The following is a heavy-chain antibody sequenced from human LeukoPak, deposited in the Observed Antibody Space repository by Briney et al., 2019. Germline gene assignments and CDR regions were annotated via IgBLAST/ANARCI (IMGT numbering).Heavy chain of an antibody. CDR2: INPNSGGT. CDR1: GYTFTGYY. Sequence: ASVKVSCKASGYTFTGYYMHWVRQAPGQGLEWMGWINPNSGGTNYAQKFQGRVTMTRDTSISTAYMELSRLRSDDTAVYYCVRDPRYCSSTSCYLAEYFQHWGQGTLVTVSS. D-gene: IGHD2-2*01. V-gene: IGHV1-2*02. CDR3: VRDPRYCSSTSCYLAEYFQH. J-gene: IGHJ1*01.